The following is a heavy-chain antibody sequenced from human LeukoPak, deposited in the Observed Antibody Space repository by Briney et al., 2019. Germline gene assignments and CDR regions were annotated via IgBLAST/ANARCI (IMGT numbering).Heavy chain of an antibody. J-gene: IGHJ6*03. CDR1: GVVLRNYA. CDR2: ISASGTNT. CDR3: AKDAIIVPAALIDFYYYMDV. D-gene: IGHD2-2*01. Sequence: GGSLRLSCVASGVVLRNYALNWVRQAPGKGLEWVSVISASGTNTYYADSVKGRFTISRDNSKNTVYLQMNSLRADDTAVYYCAKDAIIVPAALIDFYYYMDVWGKGTSVTVSS. V-gene: IGHV3-23*01.